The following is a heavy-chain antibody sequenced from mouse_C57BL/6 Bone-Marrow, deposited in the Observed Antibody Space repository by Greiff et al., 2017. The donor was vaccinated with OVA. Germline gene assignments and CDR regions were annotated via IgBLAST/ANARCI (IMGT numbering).Heavy chain of an antibody. Sequence: EVQLQQSGPELVKPGASVKISCKASGYTFTDYYMNWVKQSHGKSLEWIGDINPNNGGTSYNQKFKGKATLTVDKSSSTAYMELRSLTSEDSAVYYCARSLSGLADWGRGTLVTVSA. V-gene: IGHV1-26*01. CDR1: GYTFTDYY. D-gene: IGHD3-1*01. CDR3: ARSLSGLAD. CDR2: INPNNGGT. J-gene: IGHJ3*01.